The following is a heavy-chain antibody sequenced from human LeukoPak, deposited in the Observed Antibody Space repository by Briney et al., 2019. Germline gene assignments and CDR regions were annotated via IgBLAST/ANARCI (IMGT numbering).Heavy chain of an antibody. CDR1: GGSISSSSYY. D-gene: IGHD2-8*01. Sequence: SETLSLTCTVSGGSISSSSYYWGWIRQPPGKGLEWIGSIYYSGSTYYNPSLKSRVTISVDTSKNQFSLKLRSVTAADTAVYYCARGERILYREFDYWGQGTLVTVSS. J-gene: IGHJ4*02. V-gene: IGHV4-39*07. CDR3: ARGERILYREFDY. CDR2: IYYSGST.